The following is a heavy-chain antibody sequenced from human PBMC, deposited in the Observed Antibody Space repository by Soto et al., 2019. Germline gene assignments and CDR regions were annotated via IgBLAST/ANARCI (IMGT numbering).Heavy chain of an antibody. V-gene: IGHV3-30*18. D-gene: IGHD1-26*01. Sequence: PGGSLRLSCAASGFTFSSYGMHWVRQAPGKGLEWVAVISYGGSNKYYADSVKGRFTISRDNSKNTRYLQMNSLRAEDTAVYYCAKDRYGGSLPRYYFDYWGQGTLVTVSS. CDR3: AKDRYGGSLPRYYFDY. J-gene: IGHJ4*02. CDR2: ISYGGSNK. CDR1: GFTFSSYG.